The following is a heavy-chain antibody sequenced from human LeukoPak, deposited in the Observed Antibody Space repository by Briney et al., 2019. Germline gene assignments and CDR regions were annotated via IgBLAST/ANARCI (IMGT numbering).Heavy chain of an antibody. J-gene: IGHJ4*02. CDR1: GFTFSSYS. D-gene: IGHD3-22*01. CDR2: ISSSSSYI. V-gene: IGHV3-21*01. Sequence: SGGSLRLSCAASGFTFSSYSMNWVRQAPGKGLEWVSSISSSSSYIYYADSVKGRFTISRDNAKNSLYLQMNSLRAEDTAVYYCARDPRELYYYDSSGYYVGYWGQGTLVTVSS. CDR3: ARDPRELYYYDSSGYYVGY.